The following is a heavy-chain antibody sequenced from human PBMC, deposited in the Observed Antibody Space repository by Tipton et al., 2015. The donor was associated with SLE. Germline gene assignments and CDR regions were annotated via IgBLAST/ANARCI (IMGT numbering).Heavy chain of an antibody. CDR1: GGSIDNSY. V-gene: IGHV4-59*07. CDR2: IYYGAYT. J-gene: IGHJ4*02. D-gene: IGHD6-13*01. CDR3: ATGGAAARTWYFDS. Sequence: TLSLTCSVSGGSIDNSYWSWVRQPPGKALESVGFIYYGAYTNYNHSLKSRVTITQETSKNQFSLTLTSVAAADTDLDYCATGGAAARTWYFDSWGQGTLVTVSS.